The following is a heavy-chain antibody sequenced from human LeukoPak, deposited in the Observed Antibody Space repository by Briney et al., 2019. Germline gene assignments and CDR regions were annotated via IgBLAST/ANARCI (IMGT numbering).Heavy chain of an antibody. CDR3: ARVPLYDRSGYYFDY. J-gene: IGHJ4*02. CDR2: ISTSGRAI. CDR1: GFTFSNYN. Sequence: GGSLRLSCAASGFTFSNYNMNRVRQAPGKGLEWVSYISTSGRAIFYADSVKGRFTISRDNAKNSLFLQMNSLRDEDTAVYYCARVPLYDRSGYYFDYWGLGTLVTVSS. V-gene: IGHV3-48*02. D-gene: IGHD3-22*01.